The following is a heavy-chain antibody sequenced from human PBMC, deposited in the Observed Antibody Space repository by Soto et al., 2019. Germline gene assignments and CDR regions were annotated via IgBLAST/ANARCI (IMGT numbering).Heavy chain of an antibody. Sequence: VGSLRLSCAAFGFDFNKYAMTWVRQAPGKGLQWVSSITSTGDSTYYADSVKGRFTTSRDNSKNTLYLQMNSLRADDTAVFYCAKDSPSYDTSPFCFDSWGQGTLVTVSS. J-gene: IGHJ4*02. CDR2: ITSTGDST. CDR3: AKDSPSYDTSPFCFDS. D-gene: IGHD3-22*01. CDR1: GFDFNKYA. V-gene: IGHV3-23*01.